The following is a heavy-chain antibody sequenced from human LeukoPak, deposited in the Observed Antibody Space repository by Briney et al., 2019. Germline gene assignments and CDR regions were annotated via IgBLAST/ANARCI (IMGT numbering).Heavy chain of an antibody. J-gene: IGHJ4*02. CDR1: GFTFSSYA. Sequence: PGGSLRLSCAASGFTFSSYAMSWVRQAPGKGLEWVSAISGSGGSTYYVDSVKGRFTISRDNSKNTLYLQMNSLRAEDTAVYYCAKEGTYYYDSSGRDYWGQGTLVTVSS. D-gene: IGHD3-22*01. CDR2: ISGSGGST. V-gene: IGHV3-23*01. CDR3: AKEGTYYYDSSGRDY.